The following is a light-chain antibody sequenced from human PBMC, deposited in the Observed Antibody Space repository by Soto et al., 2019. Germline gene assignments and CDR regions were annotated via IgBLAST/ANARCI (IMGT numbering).Light chain of an antibody. Sequence: EIALTQSPGTLSLSPGERATLSCRARQSVSSSYLAWYQQKPGQAPRLLIYGASSRATGIPGRFSGSGSGTDFTLTISRLEPEDFEVYYGQQYGRSPYNFVPGTKVDI. J-gene: IGKJ3*01. V-gene: IGKV3-20*01. CDR2: GAS. CDR1: QSVSSSY. CDR3: QQYGRSPYN.